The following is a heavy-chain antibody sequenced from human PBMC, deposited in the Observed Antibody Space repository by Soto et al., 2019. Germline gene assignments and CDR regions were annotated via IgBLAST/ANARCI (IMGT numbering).Heavy chain of an antibody. J-gene: IGHJ4*02. CDR2: IRGSGDNT. CDR1: GFTVSSNY. D-gene: IGHD3-10*01. V-gene: IGHV3-23*01. Sequence: PGGSLRLSCAASGFTVSSNYMSWVRQAPGKGLDWVSAIRGSGDNTYYADSVKGRFTIPRDNTKNTLYLQMNSLRAEDTAVYYCAKSPTMVRGLIFDYWGQGALVTVSS. CDR3: AKSPTMVRGLIFDY.